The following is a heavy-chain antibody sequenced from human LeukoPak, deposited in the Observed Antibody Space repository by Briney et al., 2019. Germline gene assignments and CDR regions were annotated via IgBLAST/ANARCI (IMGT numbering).Heavy chain of an antibody. CDR1: GFAFGDFS. CDR3: VRDRDWNIDL. Sequence: GGSLRLSCASSGFAFGDFSMNWVRQSPGKGLEWVSSISGSSSFIDYADSVKGRFTISRDNAKNSLYLQMNSLRVEDAAVYYCVRDRDWNIDLWGQGTLVTVSS. V-gene: IGHV3-21*01. CDR2: ISGSSSFI. J-gene: IGHJ5*02. D-gene: IGHD1/OR15-1a*01.